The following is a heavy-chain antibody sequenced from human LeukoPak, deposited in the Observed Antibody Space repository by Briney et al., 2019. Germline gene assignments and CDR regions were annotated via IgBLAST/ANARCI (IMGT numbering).Heavy chain of an antibody. CDR3: ASVVPAARREFDY. V-gene: IGHV1-69*13. D-gene: IGHD2-2*01. CDR1: GGTFSSYA. Sequence: SVKVSCKASGGTFSSYAISWVRQAPGQGLEWMGGFIPIFGTANYAQKFQGRVTITADESTSTAYMELSSLRSEDTAVYYCASVVPAARREFDYWGQGTLVTVSS. J-gene: IGHJ4*02. CDR2: FIPIFGTA.